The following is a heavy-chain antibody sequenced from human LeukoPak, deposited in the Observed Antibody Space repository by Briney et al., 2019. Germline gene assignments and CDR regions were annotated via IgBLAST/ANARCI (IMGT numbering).Heavy chain of an antibody. J-gene: IGHJ4*02. Sequence: SVKVSCKASGGTFSSYAIRWVRQAPGQGLEWMGRIIPIFGTANYAQKFQGRVTITTDESTSTAYMELSSLRSEDTAVYYCASLFTMVRGVFDYWGQGTLVTVSS. D-gene: IGHD3-10*01. CDR1: GGTFSSYA. CDR3: ASLFTMVRGVFDY. V-gene: IGHV1-69*05. CDR2: IIPIFGTA.